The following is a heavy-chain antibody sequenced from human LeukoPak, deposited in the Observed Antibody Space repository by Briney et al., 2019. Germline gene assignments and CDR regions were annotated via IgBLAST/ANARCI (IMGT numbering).Heavy chain of an antibody. CDR3: AKFQDTFHYYYGMDV. J-gene: IGHJ6*04. D-gene: IGHD2-15*01. CDR2: ITYDGNTK. CDR1: GFAFSNCG. V-gene: IGHV3-30*18. Sequence: SGRSLRLSCAASGFAFSNCGMHWVRQAPGKGLEWVAVITYDGNTKYYLDSVKGRFTISRDNSKNTLYLQMSSLRGEDTAVYYCAKFQDTFHYYYGMDVWGKGTTVTVSS.